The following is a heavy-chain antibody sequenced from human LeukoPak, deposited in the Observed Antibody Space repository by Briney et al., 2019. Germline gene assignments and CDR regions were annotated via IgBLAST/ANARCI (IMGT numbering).Heavy chain of an antibody. D-gene: IGHD6-13*01. CDR3: ARDARYSSSWYSFNY. CDR1: GGSFSGYY. CDR2: INHSGST. J-gene: IGHJ4*02. Sequence: SETLSLTCAVYGGSFSGYYWSWIRQPPGKGLEWIGEINHSGSTNYNPSLKSRVTISVDTSKNQFSLKLSSVTAADTAVYYCARDARYSSSWYSFNYWGQGTLVTVSS. V-gene: IGHV4-34*01.